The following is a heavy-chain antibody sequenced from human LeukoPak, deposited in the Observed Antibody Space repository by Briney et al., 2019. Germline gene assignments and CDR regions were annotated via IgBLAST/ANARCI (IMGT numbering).Heavy chain of an antibody. V-gene: IGHV1-69*13. CDR3: ESGAGDIVVVPAAMDYYYYGMDV. Sequence: ASVKVSCKASGGTFSSYAISWVRQAPGQGLEWMGGIIPIFGTANYAQKFQGRVTITADESTSTAYMELSSLRSEDTAVYDCESGAGDIVVVPAAMDYYYYGMDVWGQGTTVTVSS. D-gene: IGHD2-2*01. CDR2: IIPIFGTA. CDR1: GGTFSSYA. J-gene: IGHJ6*02.